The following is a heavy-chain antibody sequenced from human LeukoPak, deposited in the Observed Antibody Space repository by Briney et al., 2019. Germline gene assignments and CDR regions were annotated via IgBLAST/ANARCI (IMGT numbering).Heavy chain of an antibody. CDR1: GFTFSSYG. Sequence: GGSLRLSCAASGFTFSSYGMRWVRQAPGKGLEWVAVIWYDGSNIYYADSVKGRFTISRDNSKNTLYLQMNSLRAEDTAVYYCARDRATTSVDYWGQGTLVTVSS. J-gene: IGHJ4*02. D-gene: IGHD1-26*01. V-gene: IGHV3-33*01. CDR2: IWYDGSNI. CDR3: ARDRATTSVDY.